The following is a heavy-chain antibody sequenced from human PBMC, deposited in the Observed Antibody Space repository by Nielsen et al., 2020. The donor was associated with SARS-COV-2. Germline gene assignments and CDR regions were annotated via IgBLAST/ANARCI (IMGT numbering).Heavy chain of an antibody. D-gene: IGHD6-13*01. J-gene: IGHJ5*02. CDR1: GYSFTSYW. CDR2: IYPGDSDT. V-gene: IGHV5-51*01. CDR3: ARSLAKAAADPYDP. Sequence: KVSCKGSGYSFTSYWIGWVRQMPGKGLEWMGIIYPGDSDTRYSPSFQGQVTISADKSISTAYLQWSSLKASDTAMYYCARSLAKAAADPYDPWGQGTLVTVSS.